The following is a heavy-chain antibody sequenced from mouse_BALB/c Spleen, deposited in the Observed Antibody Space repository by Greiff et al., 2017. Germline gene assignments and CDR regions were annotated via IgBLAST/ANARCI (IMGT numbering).Heavy chain of an antibody. V-gene: IGHV3-8*02. Sequence: EVKLQESGPSLVKPSQTLSLTCSVTGDSITSGYWNWIRKFPGNKLEYMGYISYSGSTYYNPSLKSRISITRDTSKNQYYLQLNSVTTEDTATYYCARYGTIPYYYYFDYWGQGTTLTVSS. CDR2: ISYSGST. J-gene: IGHJ2*01. CDR3: ARYGTIPYYYYFDY. CDR1: GDSITSGY. D-gene: IGHD1-1*01.